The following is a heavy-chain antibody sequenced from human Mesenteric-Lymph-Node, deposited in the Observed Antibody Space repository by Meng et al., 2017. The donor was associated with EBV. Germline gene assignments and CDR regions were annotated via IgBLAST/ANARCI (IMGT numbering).Heavy chain of an antibody. D-gene: IGHD4-17*01. CDR2: ISPSGGSA. CDR3: AREDGDNFDY. CDR1: GYTFTSCL. J-gene: IGHJ4*02. V-gene: IGHV1-46*01. Sequence: QLGQPGAWVKKAGASVKVACKASGYTFTSCLIHGVQRSLGQGLPWTGIISPSGGSANYAQKFQDRVTMTRDTSTSTVYMELSSLRSDDTAVYFCAREDGDNFDYWGQGTLVTVSS.